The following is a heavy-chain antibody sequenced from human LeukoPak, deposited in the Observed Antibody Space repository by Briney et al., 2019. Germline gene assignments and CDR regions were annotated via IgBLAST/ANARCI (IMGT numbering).Heavy chain of an antibody. V-gene: IGHV1-69*04. Sequence: SVKVSCKASGGTFSSYAISWVRQAPGQGLEWMGRIIPILGIANYAQKFQGRVTVTADKSTSTAYMELSSLRSEDTAVYYCASREMGPGFTDYWGQGTLVTVSS. CDR1: GGTFSSYA. D-gene: IGHD1-26*01. J-gene: IGHJ4*02. CDR3: ASREMGPGFTDY. CDR2: IIPILGIA.